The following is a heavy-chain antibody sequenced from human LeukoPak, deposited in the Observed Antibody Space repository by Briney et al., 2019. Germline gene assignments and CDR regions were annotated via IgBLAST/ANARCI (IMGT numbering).Heavy chain of an antibody. D-gene: IGHD3-3*01. CDR3: ARGHRAWSY. CDR1: GFTFSSYW. V-gene: IGHV3-7*01. J-gene: IGHJ4*02. Sequence: GGSLRLSCSASGFTFSSYWVTWVRQAPGKGLEWVANVKQDGSEKNYVDSVKGRFTISRDNAKNSLYLQMNSLRVDDTAVYYCARGHRAWSYWGQGTLVTVSS. CDR2: VKQDGSEK.